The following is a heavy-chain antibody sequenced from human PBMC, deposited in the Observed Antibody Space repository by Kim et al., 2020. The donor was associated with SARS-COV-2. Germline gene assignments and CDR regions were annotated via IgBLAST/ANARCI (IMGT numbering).Heavy chain of an antibody. Sequence: GGSLRLSCAASGFIFNSYSMNWVRQAPGKGLEWVSSINSASSYKYYPESMRGRFTVSRDNAKNLLYLQMDSLSADDTAVYYCARARDYDFWTGYPRRYFDYWGQGVLVTVSS. D-gene: IGHD3-3*01. CDR2: INSASSYK. J-gene: IGHJ4*02. CDR1: GFIFNSYS. V-gene: IGHV3-21*01. CDR3: ARARDYDFWTGYPRRYFDY.